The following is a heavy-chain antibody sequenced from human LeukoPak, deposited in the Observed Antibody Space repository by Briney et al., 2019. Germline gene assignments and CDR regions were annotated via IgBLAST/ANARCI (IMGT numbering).Heavy chain of an antibody. CDR1: GGSMYSNY. D-gene: IGHD3-22*01. CDR2: FYVGVGP. V-gene: IGHV4-4*07. Sequence: PSETLSLPCSVSGGSMYSNYWSWIRQTAGKGLEWIGRFYVGVGPNYNPSFKSRVTMSVDTSKNQLVLKLSAVTAADTAVYYCARMRPYDSTGYSPGHYMDVWGKGTTVTVYS. J-gene: IGHJ6*03. CDR3: ARMRPYDSTGYSPGHYMDV.